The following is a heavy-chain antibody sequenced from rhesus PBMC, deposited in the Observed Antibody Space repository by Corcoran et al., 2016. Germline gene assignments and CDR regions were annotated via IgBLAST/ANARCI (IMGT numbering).Heavy chain of an antibody. D-gene: IGHD3-3*01. CDR3: ATSPHNFWSGYYRFDV. J-gene: IGHJ5-1*01. CDR2: INGNRGGT. V-gene: IGHV4-80*01. Sequence: QVQLQESGPGLVKPSETLSLTCAVSGASISSYWWNWIRQPPGKGLEWIGEINGNRGGTNYNPSLKSRVPISKDASKNQFSLKLSSVTAADTAVYYCATSPHNFWSGYYRFDVWGPGVLVTVSS. CDR1: GASISSYW.